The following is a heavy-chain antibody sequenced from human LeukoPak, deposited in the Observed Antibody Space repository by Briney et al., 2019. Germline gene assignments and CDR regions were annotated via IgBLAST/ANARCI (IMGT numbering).Heavy chain of an antibody. J-gene: IGHJ4*02. CDR3: ARGIDY. V-gene: IGHV3-11*01. CDR1: GFTFSDYH. CDR2: MSSSSLTI. Sequence: TGGSLRLSCAASGFTFSDYHMTWIRQVPGKGLEWVSYMSSSSLTIYYADSVRGRFTISRDTSKNMVFLQMNSLRVEDTAVYYCARGIDYWGRGTLVTVSS.